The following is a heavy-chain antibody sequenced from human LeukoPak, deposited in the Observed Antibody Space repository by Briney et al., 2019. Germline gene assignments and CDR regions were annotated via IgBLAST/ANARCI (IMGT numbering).Heavy chain of an antibody. Sequence: GGSLRLSCAASGFTFSNYWMHWVRQAPGKGLVWVSRIKGDGRHTIYADSVKGRFTISRDNAKNTLYLKMKSLRAEDTAVYYCVRDWDHFDFDSWGLGTLVTVSS. V-gene: IGHV3-74*01. CDR2: IKGDGRHT. CDR3: VRDWDHFDFDS. J-gene: IGHJ5*01. D-gene: IGHD3-9*01. CDR1: GFTFSNYW.